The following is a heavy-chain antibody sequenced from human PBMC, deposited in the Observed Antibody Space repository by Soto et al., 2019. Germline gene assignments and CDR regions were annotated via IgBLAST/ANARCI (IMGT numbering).Heavy chain of an antibody. Sequence: PGGSLRLSCAASGFTFSNAWMSWVRQAPGKGLEWVGLIKSKTDGGTTDYAAPVKGGFTISRDDSKNTLYLQMNSLKTEDTAVYYCTTVRPPSLSLGELPYYFDYWGQGTLVTASS. V-gene: IGHV3-15*01. CDR1: GFTFSNAW. D-gene: IGHD3-10*01. CDR3: TTVRPPSLSLGELPYYFDY. CDR2: IKSKTDGGTT. J-gene: IGHJ4*02.